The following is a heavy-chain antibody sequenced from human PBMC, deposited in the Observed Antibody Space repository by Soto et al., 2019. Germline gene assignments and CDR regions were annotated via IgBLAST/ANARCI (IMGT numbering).Heavy chain of an antibody. CDR2: MDPNSGNT. CDR3: ARGLEGWFGELSGRDYYYYMDV. V-gene: IGHV1-8*01. D-gene: IGHD3-10*01. CDR1: GYTFTSYD. Sequence: ASVKVSCKASGYTFTSYDINWVRQATGQGLEWMGWMDPNSGNTGYAQKFQGRVTMTRNTSISTAYMELSSLRSEDTAVYYCARGLEGWFGELSGRDYYYYMDVWG. J-gene: IGHJ6*03.